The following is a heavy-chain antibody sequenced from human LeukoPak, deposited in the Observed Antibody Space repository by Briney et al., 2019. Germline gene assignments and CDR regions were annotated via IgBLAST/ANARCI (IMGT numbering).Heavy chain of an antibody. CDR1: GGSFSGYY. Sequence: SETLSLTCAVYGGSFSGYYWSWIRRPPGKGLEWIGEINHSGSTNYNPSLKSRVTISVDTSKNQFSLKLSSVTAADTAVYYCARGRYWGVTTWNWFDPWGQGTLVTVSS. V-gene: IGHV4-34*01. D-gene: IGHD4-17*01. CDR3: ARGRYWGVTTWNWFDP. CDR2: INHSGST. J-gene: IGHJ5*02.